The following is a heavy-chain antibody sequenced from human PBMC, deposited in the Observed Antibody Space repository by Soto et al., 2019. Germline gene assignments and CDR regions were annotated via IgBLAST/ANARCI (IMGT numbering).Heavy chain of an antibody. CDR1: GGSISSGGYS. V-gene: IGHV4-30-2*01. D-gene: IGHD4-17*01. CDR3: ARVNRPTTWGSYYFDY. Sequence: QLQLQESGSGLVKPSQTLSLTCAVSGGSISSGGYSWSWIRQPPGKGLEWIGYIYHSGSTYYNPSLKSRVTISVDRSKNQFSLKLSSVTAADTAVYYCARVNRPTTWGSYYFDYWGQGTLVTVSS. CDR2: IYHSGST. J-gene: IGHJ4*02.